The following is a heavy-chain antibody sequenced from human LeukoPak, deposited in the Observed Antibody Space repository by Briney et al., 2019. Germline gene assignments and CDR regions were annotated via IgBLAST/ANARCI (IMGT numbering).Heavy chain of an antibody. CDR1: GVSISSYY. D-gene: IGHD2-2*01. Sequence: PSETLSLTCTVSGVSISSYYWSWIRQPPGKGLEWIGYIYYSGSTNYNPSLKSRVTISVDTSKNQFSLKLSSVTAADTAVYYCARVGEVVVPAATYYYYYMDVWGKGTTVTISS. CDR3: ARVGEVVVPAATYYYYYMDV. CDR2: IYYSGST. J-gene: IGHJ6*03. V-gene: IGHV4-59*01.